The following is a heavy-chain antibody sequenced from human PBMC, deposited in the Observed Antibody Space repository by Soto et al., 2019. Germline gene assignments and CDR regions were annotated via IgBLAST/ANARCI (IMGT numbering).Heavy chain of an antibody. D-gene: IGHD6-13*01. CDR1: GGTFSSYT. Sequence: QVQLVQSGAEVKKPGSSVKVSCKASGGTFSSYTISWVRQAPGQGLEWMGRISPILGIANYAQKFQGRVTITATKATSTAYMELSSLRSEDTAVYYCAREGYIAAAGTSPPSFDYWGQGTLVTVSS. CDR2: ISPILGIA. CDR3: AREGYIAAAGTSPPSFDY. V-gene: IGHV1-69*08. J-gene: IGHJ4*02.